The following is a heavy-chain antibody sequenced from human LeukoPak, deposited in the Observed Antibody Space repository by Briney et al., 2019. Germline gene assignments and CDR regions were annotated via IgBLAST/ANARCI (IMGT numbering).Heavy chain of an antibody. V-gene: IGHV1-69*13. D-gene: IGHD2/OR15-2a*01. CDR3: ARLLHPDQGSSDY. CDR1: GYTFTSYG. Sequence: ASVKVSCKASGYTFTSYGISWVRQTPGQGLEWMGGIIPIFGTANYAQKFQGRVTITADESTSTAYMELSSLRSEDTAVYYCARLLHPDQGSSDYWGQGTLVTVSS. J-gene: IGHJ4*02. CDR2: IIPIFGTA.